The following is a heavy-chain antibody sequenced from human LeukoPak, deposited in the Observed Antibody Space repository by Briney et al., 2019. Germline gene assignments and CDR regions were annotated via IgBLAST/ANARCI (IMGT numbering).Heavy chain of an antibody. D-gene: IGHD3-9*01. Sequence: GGSLRLSCAAYGFTLRSYDMHWVRQATGNGLEWVSAIGSAGDPYYPGSVKGRFTISRENAKNSLYLQMNSLRARDTAVYYCARGDLLPGYPDSWGQGTLVTVSS. CDR1: GFTLRSYD. V-gene: IGHV3-13*05. CDR2: IGSAGDP. J-gene: IGHJ5*01. CDR3: ARGDLLPGYPDS.